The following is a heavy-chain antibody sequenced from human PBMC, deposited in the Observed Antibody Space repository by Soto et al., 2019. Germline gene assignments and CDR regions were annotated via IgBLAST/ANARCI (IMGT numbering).Heavy chain of an antibody. V-gene: IGHV1-8*01. J-gene: IGHJ5*01. D-gene: IGHD7-27*01. Sequence: QTAGQGLEWMGWMSPKTANTGYAQKFQDRVTMTRSTSISTAYMELSSLTSEDTAVYYCTGGPPNWGFDSWGQGTPVTVSS. CDR3: TGGPPNWGFDS. CDR2: MSPKTANT.